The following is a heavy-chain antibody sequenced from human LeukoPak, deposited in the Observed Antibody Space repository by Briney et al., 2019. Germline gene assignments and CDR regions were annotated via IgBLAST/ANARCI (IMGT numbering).Heavy chain of an antibody. D-gene: IGHD4-23*01. Sequence: GGSLRLSCAASGFTFSRNWMTWVRQAPGKGLEWVANIKEDGNKKNYVDSVKGRFTISRDNAKNSLYLQMNSLRAEDTAVYYCARDNGGNSGFQDYWGQGTLVTVSS. CDR1: GFTFSRNW. CDR3: ARDNGGNSGFQDY. V-gene: IGHV3-7*01. J-gene: IGHJ4*02. CDR2: IKEDGNKK.